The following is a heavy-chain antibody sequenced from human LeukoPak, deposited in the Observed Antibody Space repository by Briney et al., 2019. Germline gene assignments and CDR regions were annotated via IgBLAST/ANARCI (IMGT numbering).Heavy chain of an antibody. D-gene: IGHD3-3*01. Sequence: PSETLSLTCTVSGGSVSSANYYWSWIRQPPGKGLEWIGYIYHSGTTNYNPSLKSRVTISVDTSNNRFSLKVSSVTAADTAVYYCARDFALCGRGFDPSGQGTLVSVSS. CDR1: GGSVSSANYY. CDR2: IYHSGTT. J-gene: IGHJ5*02. V-gene: IGHV4-61*01. CDR3: ARDFALCGRGFDP.